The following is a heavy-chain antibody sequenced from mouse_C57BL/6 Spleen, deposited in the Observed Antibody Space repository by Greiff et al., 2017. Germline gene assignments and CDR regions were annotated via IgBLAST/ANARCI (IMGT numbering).Heavy chain of an antibody. CDR3: ARGGDYDALYFDY. V-gene: IGHV1-26*01. Sequence: VQLQQSGPELVKPGASVKISCKASGYTFTDYYMNWVKQSHGKSLEWIGDINPNNGGTSYNQKFKGKATLTVDKSSSTAYMELRSLTSEDSAVYYCARGGDYDALYFDYWGQGTTLTVSS. J-gene: IGHJ2*01. CDR1: GYTFTDYY. D-gene: IGHD2-4*01. CDR2: INPNNGGT.